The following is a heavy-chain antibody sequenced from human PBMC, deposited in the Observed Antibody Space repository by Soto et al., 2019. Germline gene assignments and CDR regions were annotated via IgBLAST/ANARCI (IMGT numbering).Heavy chain of an antibody. Sequence: PGGSLRLSCAASGFTFSSYAMSWVRQAPGKGLEWVSAISGSGGKTCYADSVKGRFTISRDNSKNTLYLQMNSLRAEDTAVYYCAKEYDSSGYFDYWGQGTLVTVSS. CDR1: GFTFSSYA. J-gene: IGHJ4*02. CDR2: ISGSGGKT. V-gene: IGHV3-23*01. CDR3: AKEYDSSGYFDY. D-gene: IGHD3-22*01.